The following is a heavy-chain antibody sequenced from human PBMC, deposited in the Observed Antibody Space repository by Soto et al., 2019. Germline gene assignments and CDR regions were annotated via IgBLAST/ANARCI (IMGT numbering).Heavy chain of an antibody. CDR1: GFTFNNYA. V-gene: IGHV3-30-3*01. J-gene: IGHJ4*02. D-gene: IGHD5-18*01. Sequence: QVQLVESGGGVVQLGRSLRLSCAASGFTFNNYAMHWVRQAPGKGLEWVAFISYDGSSKYYADSVTGRFTISRDNSRNTLYLQMNSLRAEDTAVYYCARGDGYIYGNTFDSWGQGTLVTVSS. CDR3: ARGDGYIYGNTFDS. CDR2: ISYDGSSK.